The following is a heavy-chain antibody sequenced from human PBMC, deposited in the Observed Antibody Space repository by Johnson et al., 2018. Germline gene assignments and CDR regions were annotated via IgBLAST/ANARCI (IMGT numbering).Heavy chain of an antibody. D-gene: IGHD3-3*01. V-gene: IGHV3-11*04. CDR1: GFTFSVYY. CDR2: ISSSGSTI. J-gene: IGHJ4*02. Sequence: QVQLVQSGGGLVKPGGSXRLSCAASGFTFSVYYMSWIRPAPGTGLEWGSYISSSGSTIYYADSVKGRFTISRDNSKNTLYRQMNSLTPEDTAVYYCAKRASDFWSGYSYYFDYWGQGTLVTVSS. CDR3: AKRASDFWSGYSYYFDY.